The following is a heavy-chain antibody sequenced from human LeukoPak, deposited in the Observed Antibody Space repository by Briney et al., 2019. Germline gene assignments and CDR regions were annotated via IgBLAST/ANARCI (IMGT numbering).Heavy chain of an antibody. V-gene: IGHV4-31*03. CDR3: ARAARQGFTMIVVPFFYFDL. CDR2: INHSGST. Sequence: QSSETLSLTCTVSGGSISSGASDWGWIRQHPKRGLEWVGYINHSGSTYYNPSLGSRVTMSVDTSKNQFSLKLSSVTAADSAVYYCARAARQGFTMIVVPFFYFDLWGQGTLVTVSS. J-gene: IGHJ5*02. D-gene: IGHD3-22*01. CDR1: GGSISSGASD.